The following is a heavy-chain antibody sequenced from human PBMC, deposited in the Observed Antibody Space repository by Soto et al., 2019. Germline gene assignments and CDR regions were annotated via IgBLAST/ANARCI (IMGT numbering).Heavy chain of an antibody. Sequence: ASVEVSCKASGYTFTSYAMHWVRQAHGQRLEWMGWINAGNGNTKYSQKFQGRVTITRDTSASTAYMELSSLRSEDTAVYYCAAPTAHSQLLPLGGMDVWGQGTTVTVS. J-gene: IGHJ6*02. CDR3: AAPTAHSQLLPLGGMDV. V-gene: IGHV1-3*01. CDR1: GYTFTSYA. D-gene: IGHD2-2*01. CDR2: INAGNGNT.